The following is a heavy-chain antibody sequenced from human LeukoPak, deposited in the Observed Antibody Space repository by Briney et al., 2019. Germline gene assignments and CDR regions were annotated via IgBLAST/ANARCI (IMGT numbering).Heavy chain of an antibody. CDR2: LNKDGNEK. J-gene: IGHJ4*02. CDR1: GFTFTNHW. V-gene: IGHV3-7*01. D-gene: IGHD3-9*01. CDR3: ARDRFDWLVSPDY. Sequence: GGSLRLSCVASGFTFTNHWMAWVRQAPGKGLEWVANLNKDGNEKNYVDSVKGRFTISRDNAKNSVYLQMNSLRAEDTAVYYCARDRFDWLVSPDYWGQGTLVTVSS.